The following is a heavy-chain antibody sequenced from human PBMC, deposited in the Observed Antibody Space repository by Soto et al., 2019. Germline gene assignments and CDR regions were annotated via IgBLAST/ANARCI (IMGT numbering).Heavy chain of an antibody. CDR3: AKGPFCCVVVRAATGDY. Sequence: GGSLRLSCAASGFTFSSYAMSWVRQAPGKGLEWVSAISGSGGSTYYAGSVKGRFTISRDNSKNTLYLQMNSLRAEDTAVYYCAKGPFCCVVVRAATGDYWGQGTLVTVPS. D-gene: IGHD2-2*01. CDR1: GFTFSSYA. CDR2: ISGSGGST. V-gene: IGHV3-23*01. J-gene: IGHJ4*02.